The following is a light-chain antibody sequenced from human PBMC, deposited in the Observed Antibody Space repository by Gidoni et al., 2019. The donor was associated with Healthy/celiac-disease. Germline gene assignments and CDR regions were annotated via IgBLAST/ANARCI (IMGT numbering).Light chain of an antibody. CDR3: MQALHPYT. CDR2: LGS. V-gene: IGKV2-28*01. Sequence: DIVLTTSPLSLPVTPGEPASISCRSSQSLLHSNGYNYWDWYLQKPGQSPQLLIYLGSYRASVVPDRCSGSGSGTEFTLKISRVEAEDVGVYYCMQALHPYTFGQGTKLEIK. J-gene: IGKJ2*01. CDR1: QSLLHSNGYNY.